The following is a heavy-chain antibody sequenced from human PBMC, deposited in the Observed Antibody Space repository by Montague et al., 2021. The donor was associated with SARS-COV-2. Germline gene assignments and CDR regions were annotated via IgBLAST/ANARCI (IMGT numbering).Heavy chain of an antibody. D-gene: IGHD4-17*01. V-gene: IGHV3-33*01. CDR1: GFTFSSYG. Sequence: SLRLSCAASGFTFSSYGMHWVRQAPGKGLEWVAVIWYDGSNKYYADSVKGRFTISRDNSNNTLYLQMNSLRAEDTAVYYCARALQTTDGMDVWGQGTTVTVSS. J-gene: IGHJ6*02. CDR3: ARALQTTDGMDV. CDR2: IWYDGSNK.